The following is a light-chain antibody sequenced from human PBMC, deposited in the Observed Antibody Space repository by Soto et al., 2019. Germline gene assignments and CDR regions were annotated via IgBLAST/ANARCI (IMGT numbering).Light chain of an antibody. CDR3: SSCTSSNSHI. V-gene: IGLV2-14*03. CDR1: SSDVGGYNY. CDR2: DVS. J-gene: IGLJ1*01. Sequence: QSVLTQPASVSGSPGQSITISCTGTSSDVGGYNYVSWYQQHPGKAPKVMIYDVSNRPSGVSNRFSGSKSGNTASLTIYGLQTEDEDDYYCSSCTSSNSHIFGTGTKVTVL.